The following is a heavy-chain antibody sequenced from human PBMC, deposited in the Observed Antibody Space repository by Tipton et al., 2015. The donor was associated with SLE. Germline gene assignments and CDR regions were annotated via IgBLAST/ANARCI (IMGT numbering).Heavy chain of an antibody. CDR2: ISGSGGST. CDR3: AKDYVHIVVVCFDY. Sequence: GSLRLSCAAPGFTFSSYAMSWVRQAPGKGLEWVSAISGSGGSTYYADSVKGRFTISRDNSKNTPYLQMNSLRAEDTAVYYCAKDYVHIVVVCFDYWGQGTLVTVSS. V-gene: IGHV3-23*01. CDR1: GFTFSSYA. J-gene: IGHJ4*02. D-gene: IGHD2-2*01.